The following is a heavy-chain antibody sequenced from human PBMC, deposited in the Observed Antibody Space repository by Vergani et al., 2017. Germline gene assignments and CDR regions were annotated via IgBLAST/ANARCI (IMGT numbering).Heavy chain of an antibody. J-gene: IGHJ4*02. CDR3: AKSKRDTMIVVVMRGGYYFDY. D-gene: IGHD3-22*01. CDR2: ISGSGGST. V-gene: IGHV3-23*01. Sequence: EVQLLESGGGLVQPGGSLRLSCAASGFTFSSYAMSWVRQAPGKGLEWVSAISGSGGSTYYADSVKGRLTISRDNSKNTLYLQMNSLRAEDTAVYYCAKSKRDTMIVVVMRGGYYFDYWGQGTLVTVSS. CDR1: GFTFSSYA.